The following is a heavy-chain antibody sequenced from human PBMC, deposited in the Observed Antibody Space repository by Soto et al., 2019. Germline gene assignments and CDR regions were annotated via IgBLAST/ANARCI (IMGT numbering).Heavy chain of an antibody. D-gene: IGHD3-10*01. CDR3: ARSWHGAVPDSINF. CDR1: GFTFSRYA. J-gene: IGHJ4*02. V-gene: IGHV3-30-3*01. Sequence: GGSLRLSCAASGFTFSRYAMHWVRQAPGEGLEWVAVISRDGSSKYYGDSVKGRFTVSRDNSNNTLYLSMTSLRPDDTAVFYCARSWHGAVPDSINFWGQGTLVTVSS. CDR2: ISRDGSSK.